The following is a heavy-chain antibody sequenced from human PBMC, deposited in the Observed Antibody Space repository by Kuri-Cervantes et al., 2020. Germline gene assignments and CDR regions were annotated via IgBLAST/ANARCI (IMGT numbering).Heavy chain of an antibody. CDR2: MNPNSGNT. D-gene: IGHD3-10*01. V-gene: IGHV1-8*01. CDR1: GYTFTSYD. Sequence: ASVKVSCKASGYTFTSYDINWVRQATGQGLEWMGWMNPNSGNTGYAQKFQGRVTMTRNTSISTAYMELSSLRSEDTAVYYCARVRAGTRGAAAKVHYWGQGTLVTVSS. CDR3: ARVRAGTRGAAAKVHY. J-gene: IGHJ4*02.